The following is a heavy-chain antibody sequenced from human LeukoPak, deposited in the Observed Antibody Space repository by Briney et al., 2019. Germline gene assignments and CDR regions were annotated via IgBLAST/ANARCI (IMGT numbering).Heavy chain of an antibody. V-gene: IGHV3-21*01. CDR3: ASSRITIFGVVTVQDY. D-gene: IGHD3-3*01. J-gene: IGHJ4*02. CDR2: ISSSSSYI. Sequence: GGSLRLSCAASGFTFSSYSMNWVRQAPGKGLEWVSSISSSSSYIYYADSVKGRFTISRDNAKNSLYLQMNSLRAGDTAVYYCASSRITIFGVVTVQDYWGQGTLVTVSS. CDR1: GFTFSSYS.